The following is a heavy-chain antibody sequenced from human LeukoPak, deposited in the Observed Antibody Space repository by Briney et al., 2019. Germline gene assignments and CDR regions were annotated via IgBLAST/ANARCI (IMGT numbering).Heavy chain of an antibody. CDR1: GFTFSSYA. D-gene: IGHD5-18*01. CDR3: GRPVYAYSYGDY. Sequence: PGGSLRLSCAAAGFTFSSYAMHWVRQAPGKGLEWVSVISYDGSNKYYADSGKGRFTISRDNSKNTLYLQMNSLAAEDTAVDYRGRPVYAYSYGDYCGQGTLAPVSS. CDR2: ISYDGSNK. J-gene: IGHJ4*02. V-gene: IGHV3-30-3*01.